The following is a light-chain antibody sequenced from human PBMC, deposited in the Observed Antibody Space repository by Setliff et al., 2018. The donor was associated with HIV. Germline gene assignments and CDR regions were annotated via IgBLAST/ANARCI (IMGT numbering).Light chain of an antibody. J-gene: IGLJ1*01. CDR3: SSYAGSNTPYV. CDR1: SSDVGGYDY. Sequence: QSVLAQPPSASGSPGQSVTISSTGTSSDVGGYDYVSWYQQHPGKAPKLMIHEVNKRPSGVPDRFSGSKSDNTASLTVSGLQAEDEADYYCSSYAGSNTPYVFGTGTKVTVL. CDR2: EVN. V-gene: IGLV2-8*01.